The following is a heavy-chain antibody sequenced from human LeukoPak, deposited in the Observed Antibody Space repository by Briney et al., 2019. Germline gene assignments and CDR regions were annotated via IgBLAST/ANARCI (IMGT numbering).Heavy chain of an antibody. CDR1: GGSFSGYY. V-gene: IGHV4-34*01. CDR3: ARRRTVVVPMDV. D-gene: IGHD2-2*01. Sequence: SETLSLTCAVYGGSFSGYYWSWIRQPPGKGLEWIGEINHSGSTNYNPSPKSRVTISVDTSKNQFSLKLSSVTAADTAVYYCARRRTVVVPMDVWGQGTTVTVSS. CDR2: INHSGST. J-gene: IGHJ6*02.